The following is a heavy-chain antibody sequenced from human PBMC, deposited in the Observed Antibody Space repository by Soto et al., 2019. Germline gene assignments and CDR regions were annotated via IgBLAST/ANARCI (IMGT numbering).Heavy chain of an antibody. V-gene: IGHV3-21*01. CDR1: CFTFSRYS. J-gene: IGHJ4*02. CDR3: ARDLSGWPRTFDS. D-gene: IGHD6-19*01. Sequence: PGGSLRLSCAASCFTFSRYSINWVRRVPGKGLEWVSSISSSSRYIYYADSVKGRFTISRDNAKNSLYLQMNSLRAEDMAVYYCARDLSGWPRTFDSWGQGTLVTVSS. CDR2: ISSSSRYI.